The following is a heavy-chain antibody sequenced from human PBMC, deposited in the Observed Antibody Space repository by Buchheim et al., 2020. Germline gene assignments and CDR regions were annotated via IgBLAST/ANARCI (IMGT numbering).Heavy chain of an antibody. Sequence: VKKPGASVKVSCKASGYTFTGYYMHWVRQAPGQGLEWMGWINPNSGGTNYAQKFQGRVTMTRDTSISTAYMELSRLRSDDTAVYYCASQETDDYSNPGDYYYGMDVWGQGTT. J-gene: IGHJ6*02. CDR2: INPNSGGT. CDR3: ASQETDDYSNPGDYYYGMDV. V-gene: IGHV1-2*02. CDR1: GYTFTGYY. D-gene: IGHD4-11*01.